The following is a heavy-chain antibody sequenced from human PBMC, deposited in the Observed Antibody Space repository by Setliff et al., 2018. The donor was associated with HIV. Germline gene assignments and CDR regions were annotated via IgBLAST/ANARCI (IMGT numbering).Heavy chain of an antibody. V-gene: IGHV4-61*09. CDR3: ARHDSRGPRSAFDL. CDR1: GGIISSDSFF. J-gene: IGHJ3*01. D-gene: IGHD3-16*01. Sequence: SETLSLTCTVSGGIISSDSFFWSWIRQPAGKGLEWIGHISATGSTNYNPSLKSRLTISLDTSKNEFSLRLTSVTAADTAVYYCARHDSRGPRSAFDLWGRGTMVTVSS. CDR2: ISATGST.